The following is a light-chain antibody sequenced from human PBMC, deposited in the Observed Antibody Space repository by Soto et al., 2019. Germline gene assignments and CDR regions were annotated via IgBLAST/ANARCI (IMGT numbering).Light chain of an antibody. CDR3: QSYDSSLRGPVV. V-gene: IGLV1-40*01. CDR2: GNS. J-gene: IGLJ2*01. Sequence: QSVLTQPPSVSGAPGQRVTISCTGSSSNIGAGYDVRWYQQLPGTATILLIYGNSNRPSVVPDRFSGSKTGTSASLAITAVQAEDEADYYCQSYDSSLRGPVVFGGGTKLTVL. CDR1: SSNIGAGYD.